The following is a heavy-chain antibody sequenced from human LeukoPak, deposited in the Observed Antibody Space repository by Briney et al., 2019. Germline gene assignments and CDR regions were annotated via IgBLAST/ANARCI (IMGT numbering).Heavy chain of an antibody. CDR1: GGSISPYF. J-gene: IGHJ4*02. D-gene: IGHD3-10*01. Sequence: SETLSLTCTVSGGSISPYFWSWMRQTPGEGLEWIGYISYTGSTNYNPALKSRVTISVDTSKNQFSLQLTSVTAADTAVYYCAKDPVTMVREYYFDYWGQGTLVTVSS. V-gene: IGHV4-59*01. CDR3: AKDPVTMVREYYFDY. CDR2: ISYTGST.